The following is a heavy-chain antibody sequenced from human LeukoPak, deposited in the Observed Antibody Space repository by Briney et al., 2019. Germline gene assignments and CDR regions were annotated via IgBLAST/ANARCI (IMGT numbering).Heavy chain of an antibody. J-gene: IGHJ4*02. V-gene: IGHV3-21*01. Sequence: GGSLRLSCAASGFTFSSYSMNWVRQAPGKGLEWVSSISSSSSYIYYADSMKGRFTISRDNAKNSLYLQMNSLRAEDTAVYYCARSLITAGPTFGYWGQGTLITVSS. D-gene: IGHD1-1*01. CDR1: GFTFSSYS. CDR3: ARSLITAGPTFGY. CDR2: ISSSSSYI.